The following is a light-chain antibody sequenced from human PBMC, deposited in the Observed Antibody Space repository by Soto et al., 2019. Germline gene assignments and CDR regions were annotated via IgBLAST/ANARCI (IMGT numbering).Light chain of an antibody. Sequence: LAQPASVSGSPGQSITISCTGTSSDVGGFNYVSWYQQHPDKAPKLMIFEVSNRPSGVSNRFSGSKSGNTASLTISGLQAEDEAHYYCSSYASTGTLYVFGTGTKVTVL. J-gene: IGLJ1*01. V-gene: IGLV2-14*01. CDR2: EVS. CDR3: SSYASTGTLYV. CDR1: SSDVGGFNY.